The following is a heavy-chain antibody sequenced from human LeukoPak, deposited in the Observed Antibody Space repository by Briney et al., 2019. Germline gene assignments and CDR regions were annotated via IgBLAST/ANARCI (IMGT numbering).Heavy chain of an antibody. D-gene: IGHD2-15*01. CDR1: GGSISSYY. Sequence: SETLSLTCTVSGGSISSYYWSWIRQPPGKGLEWIGYIYTSGSTNYNPSLKSRVTISVDTSKNQFSLKLSSVTAADTAVYYCARTTPYSYYYYYMDVWGKGTTVTVSS. V-gene: IGHV4-4*09. CDR3: ARTTPYSYYYYYMDV. CDR2: IYTSGST. J-gene: IGHJ6*03.